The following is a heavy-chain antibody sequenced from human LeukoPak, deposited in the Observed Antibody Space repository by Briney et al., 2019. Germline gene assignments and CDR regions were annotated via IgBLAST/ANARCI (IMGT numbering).Heavy chain of an antibody. CDR1: GGSISSGGYS. V-gene: IGHV4-30-2*01. D-gene: IGHD3-22*01. CDR3: ARGAAAHYDSSGYYAGWFDP. Sequence: SETLSLTCAVSGGSISSGGYSWSWLRQPPGKGLEWLGYIYHSGSTYYNPSLKSRVTISVDRSKNQFSLKLSSVTAADTAVYYCARGAAAHYDSSGYYAGWFDPWGQGTLVTVSS. CDR2: IYHSGST. J-gene: IGHJ5*02.